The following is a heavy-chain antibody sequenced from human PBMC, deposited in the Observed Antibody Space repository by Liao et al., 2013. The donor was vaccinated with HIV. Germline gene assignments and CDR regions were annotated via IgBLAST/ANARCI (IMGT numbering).Heavy chain of an antibody. CDR2: IYYSGSA. J-gene: IGHJ4*02. CDR3: ARGGLWFGEFGESPYTPDY. D-gene: IGHD3-10*01. Sequence: QLQLQESGPGLVKPSETLSLTCTVSGGSINSSSYYWGWIRQPPGKGLEWIGNIYYSGSAYYNPSLKSRVTISVDTSKNQFSLKLSSVTAADTAFYYCARGGLWFGEFGESPYTPDYWGQGTLVTVSS. CDR1: GGSINSSSYY. V-gene: IGHV4-39*07.